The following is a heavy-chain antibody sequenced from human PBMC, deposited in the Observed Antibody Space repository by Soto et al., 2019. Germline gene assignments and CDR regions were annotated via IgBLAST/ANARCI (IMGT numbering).Heavy chain of an antibody. CDR2: INPNSGGT. D-gene: IGHD3-22*01. CDR1: GYTFTGYY. J-gene: IGHJ4*02. V-gene: IGHV1-2*02. CDR3: AKTRYDSSGFRDYFDY. Sequence: ASVKVSCKASGYTFTGYYMHWVRQAPGQGLEWMGWINPNSGGTNYAQKFQGRVTMTRDTSISTAYMELSRLRSDDTAVYYCAKTRYDSSGFRDYFDYWGQGTLLTVSS.